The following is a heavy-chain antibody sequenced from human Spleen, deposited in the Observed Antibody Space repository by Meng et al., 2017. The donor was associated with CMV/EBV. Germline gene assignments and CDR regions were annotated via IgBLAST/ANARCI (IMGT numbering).Heavy chain of an antibody. CDR1: GYSFTSHW. CDR3: ARSEFCATTSCSLGSFDP. J-gene: IGHJ5*02. Sequence: GESLKISCKGSGYSFTSHWIGWVRQRPGKGLEWMGIIYPGDSETRYSPSFHGQVSISVDRSVSTAYLQWTSLKASDTAIYYCARSEFCATTSCSLGSFDPWGQGTLVTVSS. CDR2: IYPGDSET. V-gene: IGHV5-51*06. D-gene: IGHD2-2*01.